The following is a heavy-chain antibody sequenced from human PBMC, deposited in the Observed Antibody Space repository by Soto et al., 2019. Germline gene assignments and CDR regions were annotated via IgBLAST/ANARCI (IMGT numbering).Heavy chain of an antibody. J-gene: IGHJ4*02. D-gene: IGHD1-26*01. Sequence: GSLGLACAGSGLTISSYAVTWVRQAQGKGLEWVSAISGSGGSTYYADSVKGRFTISRDNSKNTLYLQMNRLRAEDTAVYYCAKDLVRWELLIGVPSDYGGRGTLVIVS. CDR2: ISGSGGST. V-gene: IGHV3-23*01. CDR3: AKDLVRWELLIGVPSDY. CDR1: GLTISSYA.